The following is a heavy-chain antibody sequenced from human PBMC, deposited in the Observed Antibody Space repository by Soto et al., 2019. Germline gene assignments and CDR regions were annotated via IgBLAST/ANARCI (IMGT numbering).Heavy chain of an antibody. J-gene: IGHJ4*02. CDR2: IIPILGIA. CDR3: ARDYDYGDSYFDY. CDR1: GGTFSSYT. V-gene: IGHV1-69*04. Sequence: GASVKVSCKASGGTFSSYTISWVRQAPGQGLEWMGRIIPILGIANYAQKFQGRVTFTADKSTSTAYMELSSLRSEDTAVYYCARDYDYGDSYFDYWGQGTLVTVSS. D-gene: IGHD4-17*01.